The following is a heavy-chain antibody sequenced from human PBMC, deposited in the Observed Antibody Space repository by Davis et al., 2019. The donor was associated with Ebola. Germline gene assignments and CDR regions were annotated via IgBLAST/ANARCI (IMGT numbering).Heavy chain of an antibody. CDR2: IYYSGST. CDR1: GGSISSSSYY. V-gene: IGHV4-39*01. J-gene: IGHJ6*04. Sequence: MPSETLSLTCTVSGGSISSSSYYWGWIRQPPGKGLEWIGSIYYSGSTYYNPSLKSRVIISVDTSKNQFSLKLSSVTAADTAVYYCARLIKGIAAAGILYYYYGMDVWGKGTTVTVSS. CDR3: ARLIKGIAAAGILYYYYGMDV. D-gene: IGHD6-13*01.